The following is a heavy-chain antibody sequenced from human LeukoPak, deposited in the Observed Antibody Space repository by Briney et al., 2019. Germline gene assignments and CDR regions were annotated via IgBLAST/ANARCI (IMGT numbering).Heavy chain of an antibody. CDR2: FDPEDGET. CDR1: GYTLTELS. CDR3: ATAQRITMIVVVTYFDY. V-gene: IGHV1-24*01. D-gene: IGHD3-22*01. Sequence: ASVKVSCKVSGYTLTELSMHWVRQAPGKGLEWMGGFDPEDGETIYAQKFQGRVTMTEDTSTDTAYMELSSLRSEDTAVYYCATAQRITMIVVVTYFDYWGQGTLVTVSS. J-gene: IGHJ4*02.